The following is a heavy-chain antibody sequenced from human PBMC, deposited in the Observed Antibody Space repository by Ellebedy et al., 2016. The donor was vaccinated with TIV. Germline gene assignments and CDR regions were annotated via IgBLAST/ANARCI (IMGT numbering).Heavy chain of an antibody. CDR2: ITHNGATT. D-gene: IGHD5-18*01. CDR1: GFTFTSYA. CDR3: AKDRTPGDGYWVFDD. V-gene: IGHV3-23*01. J-gene: IGHJ4*02. Sequence: GESLKISCAASGFTFTSYAMTWVRQAPGKGLEWVSSITHNGATTYYADSVKGRFTTSRDNSKGTVDLQMNSLRVEDTAVYCCAKDRTPGDGYWVFDDWGQGTLVTVSS.